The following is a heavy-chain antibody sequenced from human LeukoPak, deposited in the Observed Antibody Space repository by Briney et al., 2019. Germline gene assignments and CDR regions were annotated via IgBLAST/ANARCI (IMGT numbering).Heavy chain of an antibody. J-gene: IGHJ4*02. CDR2: INHSGST. CDR1: GGSFSGYY. CDR3: ARGQQWLVRGYFDY. V-gene: IGHV4-34*01. Sequence: SETLSLTCAVYGGSFSGYYWSWIRQPPGKGLEWIGEINHSGSTNYNPSLKSRVTISVDTSKNQFSLKLSSVTAADTAVYYCARGQQWLVRGYFDYWGQGTLVTASS. D-gene: IGHD6-19*01.